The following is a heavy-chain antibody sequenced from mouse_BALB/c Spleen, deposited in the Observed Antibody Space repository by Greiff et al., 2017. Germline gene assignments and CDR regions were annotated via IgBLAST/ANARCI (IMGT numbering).Heavy chain of an antibody. CDR1: GFSLTSYG. D-gene: IGHD2-3*01. CDR2: IWSGGST. CDR3: ASDGYYFYYAMDY. Sequence: VQLQQSGPGLVQPSQSLSITCTVSGFSLTSYGVHWVRQSPGKGLEWLGVIWSGGSTDYNAAFISRLSISKDNSKSQVFVKMNSLQANDTAIYYCASDGYYFYYAMDYWGQGTSVTVSS. V-gene: IGHV2-2*02. J-gene: IGHJ4*01.